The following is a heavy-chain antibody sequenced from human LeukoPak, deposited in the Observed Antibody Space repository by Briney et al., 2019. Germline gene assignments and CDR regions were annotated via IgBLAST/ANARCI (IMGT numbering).Heavy chain of an antibody. Sequence: GGSLRLSCAASGFTVSSNYMSWVRRAPGKGLEWVSVTYSGGSTDYADSVKGRFAISRDNSKNMLYLQLNSLRAEDTAVYYCARVDYGSGSYFDYWGQGTLVTVSS. V-gene: IGHV3-53*01. CDR3: ARVDYGSGSYFDY. CDR2: TYSGGST. D-gene: IGHD3-10*01. J-gene: IGHJ4*02. CDR1: GFTVSSNY.